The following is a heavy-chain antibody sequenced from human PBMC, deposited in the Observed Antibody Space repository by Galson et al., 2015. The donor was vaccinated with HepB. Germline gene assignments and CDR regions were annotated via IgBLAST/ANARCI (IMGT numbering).Heavy chain of an antibody. V-gene: IGHV1-69*06. Sequence: SVKVSCKASGGTFSSYAISWVRQAPGQGLEWMGGIIPIFGTANYAQKFQGRVTIIADKSTSTAYMELSSLRSEDTAVYYCAVGTRGYSYGYRLIDYWGQGTLVTVSS. CDR2: IIPIFGTA. CDR3: AVGTRGYSYGYRLIDY. D-gene: IGHD5-18*01. J-gene: IGHJ4*02. CDR1: GGTFSSYA.